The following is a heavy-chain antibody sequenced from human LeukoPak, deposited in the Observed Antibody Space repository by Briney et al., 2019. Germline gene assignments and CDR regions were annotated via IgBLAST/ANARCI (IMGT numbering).Heavy chain of an antibody. V-gene: IGHV3-48*04. Sequence: PGGSLRLSCAASGFAFSSSSMNWVRQAPGKGLEWISYISSDSNIIYYADSVKGRFTISRDNAKNALYLQMNSLRAEDTAVYYCARRGSGSYRGYWGQGTLVTVSS. CDR1: GFAFSSSS. D-gene: IGHD1-26*01. CDR2: ISSDSNII. CDR3: ARRGSGSYRGY. J-gene: IGHJ4*02.